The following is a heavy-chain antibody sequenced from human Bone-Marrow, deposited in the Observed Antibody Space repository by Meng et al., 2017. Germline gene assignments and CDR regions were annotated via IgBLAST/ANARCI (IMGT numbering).Heavy chain of an antibody. V-gene: IGHV3-30*04. CDR2: ISYDGSNK. D-gene: IGHD6-19*01. CDR1: GFTFSSYA. CDR3: ARDFEGSGWSAALSDAFDI. Sequence: GGSLRLSCAASGFTFSSYAMHWFRQAPGKGLEWVAVISYDGSNKYYADSVKGRFTISRDNSKNTLYLQMNSLRAEDTAVYYCARDFEGSGWSAALSDAFDIWGQGTMVTVSS. J-gene: IGHJ3*02.